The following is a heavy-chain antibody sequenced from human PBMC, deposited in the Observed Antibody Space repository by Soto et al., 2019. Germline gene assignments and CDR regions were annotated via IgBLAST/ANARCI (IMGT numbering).Heavy chain of an antibody. V-gene: IGHV4-59*12. Sequence: SETLSLTCTVSGGTITYYYWSWIRQSPGKGLEWLGYIFDGGSANYNPSLKSRVSFSLDKSQNQLSLKLTSVTGADTAIYYCVSVEGTPTVTGDYYYAADAWGQGTAVTVSS. CDR1: GGTITYYY. D-gene: IGHD4-17*01. CDR3: VSVEGTPTVTGDYYYAADA. CDR2: IFDGGSA. J-gene: IGHJ6*02.